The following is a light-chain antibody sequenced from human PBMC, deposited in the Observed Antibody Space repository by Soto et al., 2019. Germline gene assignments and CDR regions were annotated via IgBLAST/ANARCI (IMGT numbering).Light chain of an antibody. Sequence: EIVMTQSPATLSVSPGERATLSCRASQSVNSDLAWYQQKPGQAPRLLIYGASTRATCIPARFSGSGSGTELTLTIISLQSEDFAIYYCQQYNSWPLTFGGGTKEEIK. CDR2: GAS. J-gene: IGKJ4*01. CDR1: QSVNSD. V-gene: IGKV3-15*01. CDR3: QQYNSWPLT.